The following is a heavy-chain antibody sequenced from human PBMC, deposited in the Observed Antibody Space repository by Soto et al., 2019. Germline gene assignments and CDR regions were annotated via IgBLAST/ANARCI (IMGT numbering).Heavy chain of an antibody. D-gene: IGHD5-18*01. CDR3: ARHTQLWKPYGMDV. CDR2: IYYSGST. CDR1: GGSISSSSYY. V-gene: IGHV4-39*01. J-gene: IGHJ6*02. Sequence: QLQLQESGPGLVKPSETLSLTCTVSGGSISSSSYYWGWIRQPPGKGLEWIGSIYYSGSTYYNPSLKSRVTISVDTSKNQFSLKLSSVTAADTTVYYCARHTQLWKPYGMDVWGQGTTVTVSS.